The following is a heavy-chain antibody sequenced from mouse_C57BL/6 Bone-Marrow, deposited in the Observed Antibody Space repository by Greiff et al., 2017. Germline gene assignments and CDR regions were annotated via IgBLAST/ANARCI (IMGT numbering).Heavy chain of an antibody. J-gene: IGHJ4*01. CDR1: GFSLTSYG. CDR3: ARVLTLHAMDY. CDR2: IWSGGST. V-gene: IGHV2-2*01. D-gene: IGHD4-1*01. Sequence: VKLMESGPGLVQPSQSLSITCTVSGFSLTSYGVHWVRQSPGKGLEWLGVIWSGGSTDYDAAFISRLSISTDNSKSQVVFKMTSLQSDDTAIYYCARVLTLHAMDYWGQGTSVTVSS.